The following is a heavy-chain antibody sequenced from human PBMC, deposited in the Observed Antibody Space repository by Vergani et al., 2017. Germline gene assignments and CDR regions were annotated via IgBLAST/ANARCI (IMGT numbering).Heavy chain of an antibody. J-gene: IGHJ4*02. D-gene: IGHD5-24*01. Sequence: EVMLVQSGAEVKKPGESLKISCKYSESSFISNEIAWVRQMSGKGLQWMGNINPIDSKIAYSPSFQGQAILSLDKSITTAYLQRRSLKASETAIYYCTRAVPCCDGVCLHFYHWGQGPQVTFSS. CDR3: TRAVPCCDGVCLHFYH. CDR1: ESSFISNE. V-gene: IGHV5-51*03. CDR2: INPIDSKI.